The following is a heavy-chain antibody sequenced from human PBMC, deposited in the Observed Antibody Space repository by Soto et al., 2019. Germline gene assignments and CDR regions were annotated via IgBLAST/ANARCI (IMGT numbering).Heavy chain of an antibody. CDR3: ARTMNSFGPGMTIDY. Sequence: PSETLSLTCTVSGGSISSSIYYWVWIRHPPGKGLEWIGTIYYSGTSYYNPSLKSRLTVSIDTSKNQFYLILTSVTAADTAVYYCARTMNSFGPGMTIDYWGQGTLVPVSS. V-gene: IGHV4-39*01. D-gene: IGHD3-10*01. J-gene: IGHJ4*02. CDR2: IYYSGTS. CDR1: GGSISSSIYY.